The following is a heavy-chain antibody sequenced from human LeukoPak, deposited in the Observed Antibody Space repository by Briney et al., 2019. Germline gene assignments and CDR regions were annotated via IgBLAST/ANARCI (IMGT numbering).Heavy chain of an antibody. J-gene: IGHJ4*02. V-gene: IGHV3-23*01. CDR2: ISGSDGST. Sequence: PGGSLRLSCAASGFTFSSYAMSWVRQAPGKGLEWVSAISGSDGSTYYADSVKGRFTISRDNSKNTMYLQMNSLRAEDTAVYYCAKSSGSYSYFDYWGQGTLVTVSS. CDR3: AKSSGSYSYFDY. CDR1: GFTFSSYA. D-gene: IGHD1-26*01.